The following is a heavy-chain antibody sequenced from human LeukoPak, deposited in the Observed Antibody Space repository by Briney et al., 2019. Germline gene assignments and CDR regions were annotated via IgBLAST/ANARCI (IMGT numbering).Heavy chain of an antibody. Sequence: SETLSLTCTVSGGSISIGGYYWSWIRQHPGKGLEWIGYIYYSGSTYYNPSLKSRVTISVDTSKNQFSLKLSSVTAADTAVYYCASARGRITIFGVVNVDAFDIWGQGTMVTVSS. CDR1: GGSISIGGYY. CDR2: IYYSGST. V-gene: IGHV4-31*03. D-gene: IGHD3-3*01. CDR3: ASARGRITIFGVVNVDAFDI. J-gene: IGHJ3*02.